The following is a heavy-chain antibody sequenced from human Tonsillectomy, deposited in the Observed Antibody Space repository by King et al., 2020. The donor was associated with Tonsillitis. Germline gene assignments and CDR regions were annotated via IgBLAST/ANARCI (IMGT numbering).Heavy chain of an antibody. CDR3: TKVLSYSSSSVGFLGY. CDR1: GFTFSSYW. J-gene: IGHJ1*01. CDR2: INNAGFTK. V-gene: IGHV3-74*01. Sequence: VQLVESGGGLVQPGGSLRLSCAASGFTFSSYWMHWVRQAPGKGLVWVSDINNAGFTKNYADSVKGRFTISRDNAKNTLYLQMNSLRAEDTLMYYCTKVLSYSSSSVGFLGYWGQGGLVTVSS. D-gene: IGHD6-6*01.